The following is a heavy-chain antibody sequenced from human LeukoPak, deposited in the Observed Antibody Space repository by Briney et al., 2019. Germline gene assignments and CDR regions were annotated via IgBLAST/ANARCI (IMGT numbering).Heavy chain of an antibody. V-gene: IGHV1-3*01. J-gene: IGHJ4*02. CDR2: INAGNGNT. CDR1: GYIFTSYV. D-gene: IGHD5-18*01. CDR3: ARASPGYSYDYFDY. Sequence: ASVKVSGKASGYIFTSYVMHWVRPAPGQRLEWMGWINAGNGNTKSSQKFQGRVTIIRDTSASTAYMEVSSLRSEDTSVYYCARASPGYSYDYFDYWGQGTLVTVSS.